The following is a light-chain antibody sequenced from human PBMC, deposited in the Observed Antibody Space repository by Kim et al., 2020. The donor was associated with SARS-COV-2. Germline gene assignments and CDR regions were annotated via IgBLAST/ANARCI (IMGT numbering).Light chain of an antibody. J-gene: IGLJ1*01. CDR1: SRGVGGYNY. Sequence: QSVTTSYTETSRGVGGYNYVAWYQQHPGKAPKLMIYDVTKRPSGVPDRFSGSKSGNTASLTISGLQAEDEADYYCCSYAGSYTNYVFGTGTKVTVL. CDR2: DVT. V-gene: IGLV2-11*01. CDR3: CSYAGSYTNYV.